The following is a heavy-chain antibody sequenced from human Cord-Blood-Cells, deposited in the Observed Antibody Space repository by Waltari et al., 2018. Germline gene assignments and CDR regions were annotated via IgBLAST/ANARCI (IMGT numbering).Heavy chain of an antibody. CDR2: IYYSGST. D-gene: IGHD3-22*01. V-gene: IGHV4-39*01. CDR1: GGSISSSSYY. CDR3: ARRAVIAFDI. J-gene: IGHJ3*02. Sequence: QLQLQESGPGLEKPSETLSLTCTVSGGSISSSSYYWGWIRQPPGKGLEWIGSIYYSGSTYYNPSLKSRVTISVDTSKNQFSLKLSSVTAADTAVYYCARRAVIAFDIWGQGTMVTVSS.